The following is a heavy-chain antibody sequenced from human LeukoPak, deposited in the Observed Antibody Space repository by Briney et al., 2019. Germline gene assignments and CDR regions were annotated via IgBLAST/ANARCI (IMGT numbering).Heavy chain of an antibody. J-gene: IGHJ4*02. CDR2: INWNGGST. Sequence: GGSLRLSCAASGFSFDDYGMTWVRQVPGKGLEWVSGINWNGGSTGYADSVKGRFTISRDNAKNSLYLQMNSLRAEDTALYYCARDWSGYSNGWSPLGHWGQGTLVTVSS. CDR1: GFSFDDYG. D-gene: IGHD6-19*01. CDR3: ARDWSGYSNGWSPLGH. V-gene: IGHV3-20*04.